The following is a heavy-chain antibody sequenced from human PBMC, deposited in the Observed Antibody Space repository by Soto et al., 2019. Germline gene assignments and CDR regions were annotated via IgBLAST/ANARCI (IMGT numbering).Heavy chain of an antibody. Sequence: QVQLVQSGAEVKKPGSSVKVSCKASGGTFSSYAISWVRQAPGQGLEWMGGIIPIFGTANYAQKFQGRVTITADESTSTAYMELSSLRSEDTAVYYCASSKGAGYGGNSVVPPYQIWGQGTMVTVSS. CDR3: ASSKGAGYGGNSVVPPYQI. CDR2: IIPIFGTA. V-gene: IGHV1-69*12. D-gene: IGHD4-17*01. CDR1: GGTFSSYA. J-gene: IGHJ3*02.